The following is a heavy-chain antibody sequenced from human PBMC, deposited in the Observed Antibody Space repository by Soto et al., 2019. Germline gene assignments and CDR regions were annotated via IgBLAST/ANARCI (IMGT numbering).Heavy chain of an antibody. CDR1: GFTFSSYA. CDR3: AKPGLTVPGTRYFDR. D-gene: IGHD6-19*01. V-gene: IGHV3-23*05. J-gene: IGHJ4*02. CDR2: IGSDGTAI. Sequence: EVQLLESGGWLVQHGGSLRLSCVASGFTFSSYAMSWVRQAPGKGLEWVSAIGSDGTAIQYADSVKGRFTISKDNSKDTLYLQMNSLRAEDTAVYYCAKPGLTVPGTRYFDRWGQGTLVTVSS.